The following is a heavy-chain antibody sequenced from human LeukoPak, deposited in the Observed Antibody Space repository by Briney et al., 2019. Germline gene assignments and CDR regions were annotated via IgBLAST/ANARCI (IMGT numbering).Heavy chain of an antibody. V-gene: IGHV3-21*01. D-gene: IGHD3-22*01. CDR3: ARAADSSGYLLAYFDY. Sequence: PGGSLRLSCAASGFTFSSYNMNWVRQAPGKGLEWVSFISTSSSYIYYADSVKGRFTISRDNAKNSLYLQMNSLRAEDTAVYYCARAADSSGYLLAYFDYWGQGTLVTVSS. CDR2: ISTSSSYI. J-gene: IGHJ4*02. CDR1: GFTFSSYN.